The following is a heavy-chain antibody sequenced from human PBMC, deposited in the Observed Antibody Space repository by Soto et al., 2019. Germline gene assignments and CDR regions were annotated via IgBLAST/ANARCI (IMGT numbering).Heavy chain of an antibody. CDR1: GFTFSSYG. J-gene: IGHJ6*02. V-gene: IGHV3-33*01. D-gene: IGHD1-26*01. CDR2: IWYDGSNK. CDR3: ARDIGRKYSYGMDV. Sequence: GGSLRLSCAASGFTFSSYGMHWVRQAPGKGLEWVAVIWYDGSNKYYADSVKGRFTISRDNSKNTLYLQMNSLRAEDTAVYYCARDIGRKYSYGMDVWGQGNTVTVSS.